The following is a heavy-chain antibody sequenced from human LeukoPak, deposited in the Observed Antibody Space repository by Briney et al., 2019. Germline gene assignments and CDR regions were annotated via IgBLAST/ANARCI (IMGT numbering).Heavy chain of an antibody. Sequence: GGSLRLSCVASGITFSTYAMSWVRQAPGKGLEWVSAISGSGGSTYYADSVKGRFTISRDNSKNTLYLQMNSLRAEDTAVYYCAKCDYGDYAGDYWGQGTLVTVSS. J-gene: IGHJ4*02. CDR1: GITFSTYA. CDR3: AKCDYGDYAGDY. V-gene: IGHV3-23*01. CDR2: ISGSGGST. D-gene: IGHD4-17*01.